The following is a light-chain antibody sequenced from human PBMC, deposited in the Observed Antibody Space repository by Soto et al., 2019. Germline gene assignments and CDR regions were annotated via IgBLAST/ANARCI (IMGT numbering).Light chain of an antibody. CDR3: SSYTSTSTLYV. V-gene: IGLV2-14*01. J-gene: IGLJ1*01. CDR1: SSDVGGYNY. Sequence: QSVLTQPASVSGSPGQSITISCTGTSSDVGGYNYVSWYQQHPGKAPKVIIFEVSNRPSGVSNRFSGSKSGNTASLIISGLQAEDEADYYCSSYTSTSTLYVFGTGTKVTV. CDR2: EVS.